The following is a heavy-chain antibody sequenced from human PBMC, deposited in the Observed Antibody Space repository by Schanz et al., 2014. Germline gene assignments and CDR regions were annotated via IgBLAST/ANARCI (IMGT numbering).Heavy chain of an antibody. Sequence: VQLEQSGAEVKKPGSSVKVSCKASGGTFSSFGINWVRQAPGQGLEWMGRIISILGIPNYAQKFQGRVTFTADKSTSTAYMDLRSLRSDDTAVYYCARDQSPYTNSSDVRYFDYWGQGTLVTVSS. CDR1: GGTFSSFG. V-gene: IGHV1-69*04. D-gene: IGHD6-6*01. CDR3: ARDQSPYTNSSDVRYFDY. CDR2: IISILGIP. J-gene: IGHJ4*02.